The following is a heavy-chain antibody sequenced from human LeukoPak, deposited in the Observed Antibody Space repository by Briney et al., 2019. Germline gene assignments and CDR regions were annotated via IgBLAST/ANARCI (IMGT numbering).Heavy chain of an antibody. J-gene: IGHJ4*02. CDR3: ARSDYYDSSGYYSVDY. CDR1: GGSISSYY. V-gene: IGHV4-59*01. D-gene: IGHD3-22*01. CDR2: IYYSGGT. Sequence: PSETLSLTCTVSGGSISSYYWSWIRQPPGKGLEWIGYIYYSGGTNYNPSLKSRVTISVDTSKNQFSLKLSSVTAADTAVYYCARSDYYDSSGYYSVDYWGQGTLVTVSS.